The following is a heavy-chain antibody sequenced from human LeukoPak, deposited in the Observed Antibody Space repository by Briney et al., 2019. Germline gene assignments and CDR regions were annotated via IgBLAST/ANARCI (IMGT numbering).Heavy chain of an antibody. J-gene: IGHJ4*02. Sequence: GGSLRLSCAASGFTFSDYGMHWVRQAPGKGLEWVAVIWYDGSNKYYADSVKGRFTISRDNSKNTLYLQMNSLRAEEAAVYYCARQSISGSSLSYFDYWGQGTLVNVSS. CDR3: ARQSISGSSLSYFDY. CDR2: IWYDGSNK. V-gene: IGHV3-33*01. CDR1: GFTFSDYG. D-gene: IGHD3-22*01.